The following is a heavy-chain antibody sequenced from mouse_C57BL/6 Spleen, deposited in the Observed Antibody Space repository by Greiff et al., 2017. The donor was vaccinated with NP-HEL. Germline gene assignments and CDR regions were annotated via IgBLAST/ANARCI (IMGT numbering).Heavy chain of an antibody. D-gene: IGHD1-1*01. J-gene: IGHJ4*01. V-gene: IGHV5-17*01. CDR2: ISSGSSTI. CDR1: GFTFSDYG. CDR3: ARLYYGSSPYYAMDY. Sequence: EVKLMESGGGLVKPGGSLKLSCAASGFTFSDYGMHWVRQAPEKGLEWVAYISSGSSTIYYADTVKGRFTISRDNAKNTLFLQMTSLRSEDTAMYYCARLYYGSSPYYAMDYWGQGTSVTVSS.